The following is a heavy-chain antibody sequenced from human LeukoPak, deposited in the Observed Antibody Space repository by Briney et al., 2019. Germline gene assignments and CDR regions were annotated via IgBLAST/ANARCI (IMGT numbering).Heavy chain of an antibody. CDR3: TRRYNYDSSGYYYVRDAFDI. V-gene: IGHV3-49*04. J-gene: IGHJ3*02. Sequence: GGSLRLSCTGSGFIFGDYAMNWVRQAPGKGLEWVGVIRSKAYGGTTKNAASVKGRFTISRDDSRSIAYLQMNSLKTEDTAVYYCTRRYNYDSSGYYYVRDAFDIWGQGTTVTVSS. CDR1: GFIFGDYA. D-gene: IGHD3-22*01. CDR2: IRSKAYGGTT.